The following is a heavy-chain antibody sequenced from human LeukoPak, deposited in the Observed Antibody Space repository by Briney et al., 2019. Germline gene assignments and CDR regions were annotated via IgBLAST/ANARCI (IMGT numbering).Heavy chain of an antibody. D-gene: IGHD3-22*01. CDR2: INHSGST. Sequence: SETLSLTCAVYGGSFSGYYWSWIRQPPGKGLEWNGEINHSGSTNYNPSLKSRVTISVDTSKNQFSLKLSSVTAADTAVYYCARGFFRRKDYYESSGYHGGDYWGQGTLVTVSS. V-gene: IGHV4-34*01. CDR1: GGSFSGYY. J-gene: IGHJ4*02. CDR3: ARGFFRRKDYYESSGYHGGDY.